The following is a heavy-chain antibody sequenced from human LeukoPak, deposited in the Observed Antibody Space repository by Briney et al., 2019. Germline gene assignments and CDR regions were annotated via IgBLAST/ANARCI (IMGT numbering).Heavy chain of an antibody. CDR1: DDSISSYY. J-gene: IGHJ6*03. CDR3: ARAGAYYYMDV. Sequence: SETLSLTCTVSDDSISSYYWSWIRQPPGKRLEWIGYIYYSGSTNYNPSLKSRVTISADTSKNQFSLKLSSVTAADTAVYYCARAGAYYYMDVWGKGTTVTVSS. CDR2: IYYSGST. V-gene: IGHV4-59*01. D-gene: IGHD3-10*01.